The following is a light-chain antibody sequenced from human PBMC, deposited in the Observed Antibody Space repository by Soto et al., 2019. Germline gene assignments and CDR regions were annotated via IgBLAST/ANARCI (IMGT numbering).Light chain of an antibody. V-gene: IGKV1-5*03. CDR3: QHYNTYPLS. J-gene: IGKJ4*01. CDR2: TAS. CDR1: QSVSPW. Sequence: DIQMTQSPSTLSASVGDRVTITCRASQSVSPWLAWYQQKPGKVPKLLIFTASTLESGVPSRFSGSGSGTEFTLTISSLQPDDFATYYCQHYNTYPLSFGGGTKVEL.